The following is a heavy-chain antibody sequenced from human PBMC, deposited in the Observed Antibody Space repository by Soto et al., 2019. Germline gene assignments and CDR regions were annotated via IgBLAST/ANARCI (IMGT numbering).Heavy chain of an antibody. V-gene: IGHV3-23*01. CDR3: ARDVLDYDDYYLPDF. Sequence: GGSLRLSCAASGFTFSSYAMSWVRQAPGKGLEWVSAISGSGGSTYYADSVKGRFTISRDNSKNTLYLQMNSLRADDTAVYYCARDVLDYDDYYLPDFGGQGPLVTVSS. D-gene: IGHD4-17*01. CDR2: ISGSGGST. J-gene: IGHJ4*02. CDR1: GFTFSSYA.